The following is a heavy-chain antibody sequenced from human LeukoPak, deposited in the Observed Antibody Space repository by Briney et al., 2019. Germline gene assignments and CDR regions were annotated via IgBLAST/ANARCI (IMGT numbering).Heavy chain of an antibody. CDR1: GYTFTGYY. Sequence: ASVKVSCKASGYTFTGYYMHWARQAPGQGLEWMGRINPNSGGTNYAQKFQGRVTMTRDTSISTAYMELSRLRSDDTAVYYCARTIPHDEYFQHWGQGTLVTVSS. J-gene: IGHJ1*01. CDR3: ARTIPHDEYFQH. D-gene: IGHD3-9*01. V-gene: IGHV1-2*06. CDR2: INPNSGGT.